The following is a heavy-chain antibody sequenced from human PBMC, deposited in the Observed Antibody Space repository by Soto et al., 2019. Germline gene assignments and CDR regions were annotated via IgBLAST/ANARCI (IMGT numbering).Heavy chain of an antibody. V-gene: IGHV4-59*01. CDR2: IYRSGST. CDR1: GGSISSYY. J-gene: IGHJ6*03. Sequence: SETLSLTCTVSGGSISSYYWSWIRQTPGKGLEWIGEIYRSGSTNYNPSLKSRVTISVDTSKNQFSLKLNSVTPADTAVYYCAREMGYCTTTSCHAGPLYYYMDVWGKGTTVTVSS. D-gene: IGHD2-2*01. CDR3: AREMGYCTTTSCHAGPLYYYMDV.